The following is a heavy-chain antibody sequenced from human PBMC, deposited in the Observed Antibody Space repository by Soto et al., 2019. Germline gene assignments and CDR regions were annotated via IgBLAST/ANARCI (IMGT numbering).Heavy chain of an antibody. CDR1: GGTFSSYA. D-gene: IGHD2-2*01. CDR3: ARGGGVCSGTSCYTRGIWFDP. Sequence: GASVKVSCKASGGTFSSYAISWVRQAPGQGLEWMGGIIPIFGTANYAQKFQGRVTITADESTSTAYMELSSLRSEDTAVYYCARGGGVCSGTSCYTRGIWFDPWGQGTLVTVS. CDR2: IIPIFGTA. V-gene: IGHV1-69*13. J-gene: IGHJ5*02.